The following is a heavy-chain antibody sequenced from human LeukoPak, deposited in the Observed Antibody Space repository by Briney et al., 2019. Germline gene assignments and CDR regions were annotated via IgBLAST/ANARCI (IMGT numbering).Heavy chain of an antibody. Sequence: GGSLRLSCAASGFTFSDFAVHWVRQAPGKGLEWVAVISYDGSNKYYADSVKGRFTISRDNSKNTLYLQMNSLRAEDTAVYYCARDRYSSGWYGGPLDYWGQGTLVTVSS. V-gene: IGHV3-30-3*01. CDR3: ARDRYSSGWYGGPLDY. J-gene: IGHJ4*02. CDR1: GFTFSDFA. D-gene: IGHD6-19*01. CDR2: ISYDGSNK.